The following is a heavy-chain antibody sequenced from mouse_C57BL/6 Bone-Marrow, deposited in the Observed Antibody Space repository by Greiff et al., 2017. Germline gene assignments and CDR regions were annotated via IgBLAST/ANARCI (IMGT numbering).Heavy chain of an antibody. J-gene: IGHJ1*01. V-gene: IGHV1-81*01. D-gene: IGHD4-1*01. CDR3: ASDWVPLYWYFDV. CDR2: IYPRSGNT. Sequence: QVQLKESGAELARPGASVKMSCKASGYTFTSYGISWVKQRTGQGLEWIGEIYPRSGNTYYNEKFKGKATLTADKSYSTAYMELRSLTSEDSAVYVCASDWVPLYWYFDVWGSGTTVTVSS. CDR1: GYTFTSYG.